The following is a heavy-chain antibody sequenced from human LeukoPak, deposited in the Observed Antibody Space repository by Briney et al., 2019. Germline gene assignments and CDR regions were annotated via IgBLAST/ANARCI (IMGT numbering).Heavy chain of an antibody. CDR1: GGSISSGGYY. J-gene: IGHJ4*02. D-gene: IGHD5-18*01. CDR2: IYYSGST. V-gene: IGHV4-31*03. CDR3: ARMDSYGYGDFDY. Sequence: KTSETLSLTCTVSGGSISSGGYYWSWIRQHPGKGLEWIGYIYYSGSTYYNPSLKSRVTISVDTSKNQFSLKLSSVTAADTAVYYCARMDSYGYGDFDYWGQGTLVTVSS.